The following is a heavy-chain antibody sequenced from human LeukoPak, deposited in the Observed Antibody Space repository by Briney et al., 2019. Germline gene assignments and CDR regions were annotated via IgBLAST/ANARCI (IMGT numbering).Heavy chain of an antibody. CDR1: GGSVSSTSYY. J-gene: IGHJ5*02. V-gene: IGHV4-61*02. CDR3: ARDRGTTTARGVPSSFDP. D-gene: IGHD3-10*01. Sequence: SETLSLTCTVSGGSVSSTSYYWTWIRQPAGKGLEWIGRIDTTGSPSYSPALESRATISVDTPTNQYSQKLPSLSTADPAVYYCARDRGTTTARGVPSSFDPWGRGILVTVSS. CDR2: IDTTGSP.